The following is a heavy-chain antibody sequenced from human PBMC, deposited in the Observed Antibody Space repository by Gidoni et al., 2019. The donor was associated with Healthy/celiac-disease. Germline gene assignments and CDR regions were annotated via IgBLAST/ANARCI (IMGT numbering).Heavy chain of an antibody. CDR3: AKDRSSGYYPY. V-gene: IGHV3-30*18. J-gene: IGHJ4*02. CDR2: LSYDGSNK. CDR1: GFTFSSYG. Sequence: QVKLVESGGGVVQPGRSLRLSCAASGFTFSSYGRHWVRHAPGKWLERVAVLSYDGSNKFYADSVKGRFTISRDNSKNTLYLLINSLRAEDTAVYYCAKDRSSGYYPYWGQGTLVTVSS. D-gene: IGHD3-22*01.